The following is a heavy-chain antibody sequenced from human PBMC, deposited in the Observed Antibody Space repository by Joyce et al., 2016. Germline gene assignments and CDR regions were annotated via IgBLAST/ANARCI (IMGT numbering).Heavy chain of an antibody. Sequence: QVQLQESGPGLVKPSETLSLTCAVSGVSISSGDYWGWIRQPPGKGLEWIDSIYHSGNTYYNSSLKGRVTLSVDTSKNRLFLKLFSVTAADTAVYYCARDPRNYGHWGQGTLVIVSS. J-gene: IGHJ4*02. CDR1: GVSISSGDY. V-gene: IGHV4-38-2*02. CDR2: IYHSGNT. D-gene: IGHD4-17*01. CDR3: ARDPRNYGH.